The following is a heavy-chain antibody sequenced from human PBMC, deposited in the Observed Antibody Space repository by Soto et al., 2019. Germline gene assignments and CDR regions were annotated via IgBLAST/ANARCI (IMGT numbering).Heavy chain of an antibody. Sequence: GGSLRLSCAASGFTFSNAWMSWVRQAPGKGLEWVGRIKSKTDGGTTDYAAPVKGRFTISRDDSKNTLYLQMNSLKTEDTAVYYCTTDHIAVAGYDYWGQGTLVTVSS. CDR1: GFTFSNAW. CDR2: IKSKTDGGTT. V-gene: IGHV3-15*01. J-gene: IGHJ4*02. CDR3: TTDHIAVAGYDY. D-gene: IGHD6-19*01.